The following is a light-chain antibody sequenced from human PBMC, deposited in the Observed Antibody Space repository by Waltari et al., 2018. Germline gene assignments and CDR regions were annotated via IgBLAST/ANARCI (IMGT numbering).Light chain of an antibody. J-gene: IGKJ2*01. CDR1: ESVGIS. Sequence: EVVLTQSPDFQSVTPKEKVTITCRATESVGISLHWFQQKPDQSPKLLIKYVSQSIAGVPSRFSGGGSGTDCTLTIHSREPGDAAAYYCHQSNTRPYTFGQGTRLEI. CDR3: HQSNTRPYT. CDR2: YVS. V-gene: IGKV6D-21*02.